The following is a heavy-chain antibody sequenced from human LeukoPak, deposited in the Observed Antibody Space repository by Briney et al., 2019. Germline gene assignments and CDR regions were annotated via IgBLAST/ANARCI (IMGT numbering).Heavy chain of an antibody. CDR2: IYYSGGT. D-gene: IGHD3-22*01. V-gene: IGHV4-39*01. Sequence: SETLSLTCTVSGGSISSSSYYWGWIRQPPGKGLEWIGSIYYSGGTYYNPSLKSRVTISVDTSKNQFSLKLSSVTAADTAVYYCARRGYYYDSSGYYSYYFDYWGQGTLVTVSS. CDR1: GGSISSSSYY. CDR3: ARRGYYYDSSGYYSYYFDY. J-gene: IGHJ4*02.